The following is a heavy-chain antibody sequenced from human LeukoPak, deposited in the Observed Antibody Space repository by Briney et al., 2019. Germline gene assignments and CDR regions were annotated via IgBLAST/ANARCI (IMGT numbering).Heavy chain of an antibody. CDR2: IKQDGSDK. V-gene: IGHV3-7*01. J-gene: IGHJ4*02. CDR3: ASRDGSYGY. Sequence: GGSLRLSCAASGFTFSSYWMTWVRQAPGKGREWVANIKQDGSDKYYVDSVKGRFTISRDNAKNSLYLQMTSLRADDTAVYYCASRDGSYGYWGQGTLVTVSS. D-gene: IGHD1-26*01. CDR1: GFTFSSYW.